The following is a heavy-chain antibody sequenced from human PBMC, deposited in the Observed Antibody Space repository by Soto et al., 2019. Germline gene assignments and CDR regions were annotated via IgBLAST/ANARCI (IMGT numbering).Heavy chain of an antibody. Sequence: SETLSLTCTVSGGSISSYYWSWIRQPPGKGLEWIGYIYYSGSTNYNPSLKSRVTISVDTSKNQFSLKLSSVTAADTAVYYCARDVAGTVDNWFDPWGQGTLVTVSS. CDR3: ARDVAGTVDNWFDP. CDR2: IYYSGST. D-gene: IGHD1-7*01. J-gene: IGHJ5*02. CDR1: GGSISSYY. V-gene: IGHV4-59*01.